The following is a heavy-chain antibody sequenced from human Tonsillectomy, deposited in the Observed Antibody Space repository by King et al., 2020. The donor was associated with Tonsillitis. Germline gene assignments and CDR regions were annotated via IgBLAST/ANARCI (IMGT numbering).Heavy chain of an antibody. J-gene: IGHJ5*02. CDR2: INHSGST. CDR1: GGSFSGYY. V-gene: IGHV4-34*01. D-gene: IGHD6-13*01. Sequence: VQLQQWGAGLLKPSETLSLTCAVYGGSFSGYYWSWIRQPPGKGLEWIGEINHSGSTNYNPSLKSRVTVSVDTSKNQFSLKLSSVTAADTAVYYCARRYSSSWYNWFDPWGQGTLVTVSS. CDR3: ARRYSSSWYNWFDP.